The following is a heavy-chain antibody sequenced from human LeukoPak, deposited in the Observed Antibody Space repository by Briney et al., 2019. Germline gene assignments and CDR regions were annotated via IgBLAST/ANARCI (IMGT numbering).Heavy chain of an antibody. CDR3: AKSPISGTPGYFDY. V-gene: IGHV3-23*01. CDR2: ISGSGGST. J-gene: IGHJ4*02. D-gene: IGHD2-15*01. CDR1: GFTFSSYA. Sequence: GGSLRLSCGASGFTFSSYAMSWVRQAPGKGLEWVSGISGSGGSTFYADSVKGRFTISRDNSKNTLYLQMKSLGAEDTAVYYCAKSPISGTPGYFDYWGQGTLVTVS.